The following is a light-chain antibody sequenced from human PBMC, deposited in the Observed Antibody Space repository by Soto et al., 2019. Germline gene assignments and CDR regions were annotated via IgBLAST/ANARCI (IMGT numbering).Light chain of an antibody. Sequence: QPVLTQSPSASASLGASVKLTCTLSSGHSSHAIAWHQLQPEKGPRYLMKLNNDGSHSKGDGIPDRFTGSSSGAERYLTISSLQSEDEADYYCQTWGSGSWVFGGGPKLTVL. CDR3: QTWGSGSWV. CDR1: SGHSSHA. J-gene: IGLJ3*02. CDR2: LNNDGSH. V-gene: IGLV4-69*01.